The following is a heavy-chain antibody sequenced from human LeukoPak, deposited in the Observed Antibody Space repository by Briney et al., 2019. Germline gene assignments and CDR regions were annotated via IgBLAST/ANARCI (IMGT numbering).Heavy chain of an antibody. J-gene: IGHJ4*02. V-gene: IGHV4-30-2*01. Sequence: SETLSLTCTVSGGSISSGGYYWSWIRQPPGKGLEWIGYIYHSGSTYYNPSLKSRVTISVDRSKNQFSLKLSSVTAADTAVYYCASQYSSSWYNYWGQGTLVTVSS. D-gene: IGHD6-13*01. CDR1: GGSISSGGYY. CDR3: ASQYSSSWYNY. CDR2: IYHSGST.